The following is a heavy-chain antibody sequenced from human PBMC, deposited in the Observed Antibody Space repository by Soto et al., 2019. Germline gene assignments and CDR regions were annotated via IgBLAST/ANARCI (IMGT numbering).Heavy chain of an antibody. J-gene: IGHJ3*01. D-gene: IGHD4-4*01. CDR1: GFSSTNYW. CDR2: INEDGAKK. V-gene: IGHV3-7*03. CDR3: VRDTSHHDDSIDSWYDDLDV. Sequence: GGSLRLSCAASGFSSTNYWMTWVRQAAGKGLEWVANINEDGAKKNYADSVKGRFTISRDNPKNSVPLQMDNLGAEDTAVYYCVRDTSHHDDSIDSWYDDLDVWGQGAMVPVSS.